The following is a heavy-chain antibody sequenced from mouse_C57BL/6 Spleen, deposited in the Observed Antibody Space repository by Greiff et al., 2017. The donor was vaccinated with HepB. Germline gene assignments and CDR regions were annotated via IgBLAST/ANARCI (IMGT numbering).Heavy chain of an antibody. Sequence: EVQLQQSGPELVKPGASVKIPCKASGYTFTDYNMDWVKQSHGKSLEWIGDINPNNGGTIYNQKFKGKATLTVDKSSSTAYMELRSLTSEDTAVYYCSRSSIYDGYSGFAYWGQGTLVTVSA. CDR2: INPNNGGT. V-gene: IGHV1-18*01. D-gene: IGHD2-3*01. CDR3: SRSSIYDGYSGFAY. J-gene: IGHJ3*01. CDR1: GYTFTDYN.